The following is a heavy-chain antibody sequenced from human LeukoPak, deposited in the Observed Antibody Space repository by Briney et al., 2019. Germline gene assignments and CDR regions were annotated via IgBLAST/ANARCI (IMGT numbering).Heavy chain of an antibody. CDR1: GGSISSYY. D-gene: IGHD1-1*01. CDR3: ARGNWNDVVGYYFDY. V-gene: IGHV4-59*08. Sequence: PSETLSLTCTVSGGSISSYYWSWIRQPPGKGLEWIGYIYYSGSTNYNPSLKSRVTISVDTSKNHFSLKLSSVTAADTAVYYCARGNWNDVVGYYFDYWGQGNLVTVSS. CDR2: IYYSGST. J-gene: IGHJ4*02.